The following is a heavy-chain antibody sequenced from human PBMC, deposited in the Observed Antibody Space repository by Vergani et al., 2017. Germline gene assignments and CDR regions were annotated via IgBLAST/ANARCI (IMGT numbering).Heavy chain of an antibody. CDR1: GFTFSSYS. CDR2: ISPSSTTI. Sequence: EVQLVESGGNLVQPGGPLRLSCAASGFTFSSYSMNWVRQAPGKGLEWVSYISPSSTTIYYTDSVKGRFTISRDNVKNSLYLQMNSLRAEDTAVYYCARVQNGGYMDVWGKGTTVTVSS. D-gene: IGHD3-10*01. V-gene: IGHV3-48*01. J-gene: IGHJ6*03. CDR3: ARVQNGGYMDV.